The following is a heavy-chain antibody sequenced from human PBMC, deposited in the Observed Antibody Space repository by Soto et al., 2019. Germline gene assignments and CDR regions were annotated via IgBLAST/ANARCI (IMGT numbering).Heavy chain of an antibody. J-gene: IGHJ4*02. Sequence: QVQLQESGPGLVKPAETLSLTCTVSGVSFSTYYWSWIRQAPGKGLEWIGYIYYIRSSNYNPSLTSRVTMSVDTSKKKLALKLLSVTAADTAVDYCARYQGGPFAYGGKGTLVTFSS. D-gene: IGHD1-26*01. CDR1: GVSFSTYY. V-gene: IGHV4-59*01. CDR2: IYYIRSS. CDR3: ARYQGGPFAY.